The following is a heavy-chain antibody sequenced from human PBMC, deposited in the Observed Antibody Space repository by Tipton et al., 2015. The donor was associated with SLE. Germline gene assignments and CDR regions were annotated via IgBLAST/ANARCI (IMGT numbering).Heavy chain of an antibody. J-gene: IGHJ4*02. Sequence: QLVQSGAEVKKPGESLKISCRVSGYTFANFWISWVRQTPGKGLEWMGFIYPGDSATKYSPSFEGQVTISADKSTSTAYVQWNSLKTSDSAMYYCARDQASLGLDFWGQGTLVTVSS. CDR3: ARDQASLGLDF. CDR1: GYTFANFW. V-gene: IGHV5-51*01. CDR2: IYPGDSAT.